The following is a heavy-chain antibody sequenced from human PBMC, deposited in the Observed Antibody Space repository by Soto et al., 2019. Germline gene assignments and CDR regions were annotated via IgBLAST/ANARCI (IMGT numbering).Heavy chain of an antibody. J-gene: IGHJ4*02. CDR1: GYTFTSFH. CDR3: ARTSPNYDALGY. Sequence: ASVNVSCKASGYTFTSFHMQGEQQTPGQGLEWKGILNPRGGSKTYTQKLQERFTVTRYTSTSTVYMELISLRSDDTAVYYCARTSPNYDALGYWGQGTLVTVSS. D-gene: IGHD3-3*01. CDR2: LNPRGGSK. V-gene: IGHV1-46*01.